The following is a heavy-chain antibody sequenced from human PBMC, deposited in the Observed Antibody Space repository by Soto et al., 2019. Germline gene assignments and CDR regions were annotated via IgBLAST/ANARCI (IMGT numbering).Heavy chain of an antibody. CDR2: ISAYNGNT. Sequence: QVQLVQSGAEVKKPGASVRVSCKASGYTFTTYGISWGRQAPGQGLEWMGWISAYNGNTNYAQKLQGRVTMTTDTSTSTAYMEVRSLRYDDTAVFYCARDHRPTTVTQYYFDYWGQGTLVTVPS. CDR3: ARDHRPTTVTQYYFDY. V-gene: IGHV1-18*01. D-gene: IGHD4-4*01. J-gene: IGHJ4*02. CDR1: GYTFTTYG.